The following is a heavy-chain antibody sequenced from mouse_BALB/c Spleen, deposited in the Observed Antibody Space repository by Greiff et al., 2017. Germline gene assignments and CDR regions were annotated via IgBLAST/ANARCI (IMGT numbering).Heavy chain of an antibody. V-gene: IGHV5-17*02. D-gene: IGHD2-14*01. J-gene: IGHJ4*01. CDR3: ARSVDRYPWGYAMDY. CDR2: ISSGSSTI. Sequence: EVQLVESGGGLVQPGGSRKLSCAASGFTFSSFGMHWVRQAPEKGLEWVAYISSGSSTIYYADTVKGRFTISRDNPKNTLFLQMTSLRSEDTAMYYCARSVDRYPWGYAMDYWGQGTSVTVSS. CDR1: GFTFSSFG.